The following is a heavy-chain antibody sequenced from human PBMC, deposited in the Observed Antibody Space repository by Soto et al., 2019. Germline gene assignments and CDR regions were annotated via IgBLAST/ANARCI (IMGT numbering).Heavy chain of an antibody. V-gene: IGHV3-30-3*01. J-gene: IGHJ3*02. Sequence: QVQLVESGGGVVQPGRSLRLSCAVSGFTYHWVRQAPGKGLEWVAVISYDGSNKYYADSVKGRFTISRDNSKNTLYLQMNSLKPADTAVYYCATVTTTLGAVDMWGQGTMVTVSS. CDR2: ISYDGSNK. CDR1: GFTY. D-gene: IGHD3-22*01. CDR3: ATVTTTLGAVDM.